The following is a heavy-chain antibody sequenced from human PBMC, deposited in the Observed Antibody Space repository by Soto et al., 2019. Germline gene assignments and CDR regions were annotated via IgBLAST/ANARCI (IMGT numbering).Heavy chain of an antibody. V-gene: IGHV3-30-3*01. CDR3: ATVRGYRQDFDAFDI. J-gene: IGHJ3*02. D-gene: IGHD3-16*02. CDR1: GFSFSNYA. Sequence: QVQLVESGGGVVQPGRSLRLSCAASGFSFSNYAMHWVRQAPGKGLEWVAVISYDGSNKYYADSVKGRFTIPRDNSKNTLYLQMNNLRTEDTAVYYCATVRGYRQDFDAFDIWGQGTMVTVSS. CDR2: ISYDGSNK.